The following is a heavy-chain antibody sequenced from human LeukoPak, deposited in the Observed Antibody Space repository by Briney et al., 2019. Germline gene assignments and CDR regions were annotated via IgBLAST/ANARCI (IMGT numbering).Heavy chain of an antibody. CDR3: ARFPPQWHIGDV. D-gene: IGHD6-19*01. V-gene: IGHV1-69*04. J-gene: IGHJ6*02. CDR1: GGTFSSYA. Sequence: AASVKVSCKASGGTFSSYAISWVRQAPGQGLEWMGRIIPILGIANYAQKFQGRVTITADKSTSTAYMELSSLRSEDTAVYYCARFPPQWHIGDVWGQGTTVTVSS. CDR2: IIPILGIA.